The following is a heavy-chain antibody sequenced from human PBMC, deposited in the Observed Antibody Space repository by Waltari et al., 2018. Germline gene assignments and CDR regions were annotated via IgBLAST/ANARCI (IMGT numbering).Heavy chain of an antibody. CDR3: ARDQWFAFDI. Sequence: EVQLVESGGGLVQPGGSLRLPCAASGFTLSSYWMSWVRQAPGKGLEWVANIMTDGSEEYYVDSVRGRFTIARDNAKNSLFLQMNSLRPEDTAVYYCARDQWFAFDIWGQGTMVTVSS. D-gene: IGHD3-22*01. CDR2: IMTDGSEE. V-gene: IGHV3-7*01. CDR1: GFTLSSYW. J-gene: IGHJ3*02.